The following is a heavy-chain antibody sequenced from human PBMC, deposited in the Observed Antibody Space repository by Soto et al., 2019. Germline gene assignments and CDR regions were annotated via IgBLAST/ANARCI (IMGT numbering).Heavy chain of an antibody. CDR3: ARDRVGAPTTVTPAYYYYMDV. CDR1: GGSISSYY. D-gene: IGHD4-17*01. V-gene: IGHV4-59*01. CDR2: IYYSGST. Sequence: SETLSLTCTVSGGSISSYYWSWIRQPPGKGLEWIGYIYYSGSTNYNPSLKSRVTISVDTSKNQFSLKLSSVTAADTAVYYCARDRVGAPTTVTPAYYYYMDVWGKGTTVTVSS. J-gene: IGHJ6*03.